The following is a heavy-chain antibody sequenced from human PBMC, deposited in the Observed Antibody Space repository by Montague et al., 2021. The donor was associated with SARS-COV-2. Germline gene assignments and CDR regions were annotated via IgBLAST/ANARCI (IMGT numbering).Heavy chain of an antibody. Sequence: SETLSLTCAVHGGSFSGYYWNWIRQRPGKGLEWIGEINHGGSTNYNPSLKNRLTIPADTSKNQFSLKLTSLAATDTAVYYCARLRDGVVPSPILGIGPYFTYYYMDVWGKGTTVTVS. D-gene: IGHD2-15*01. CDR2: INHGGST. J-gene: IGHJ6*03. V-gene: IGHV4-34*01. CDR3: ARLRDGVVPSPILGIGPYFTYYYMDV. CDR1: GGSFSGYY.